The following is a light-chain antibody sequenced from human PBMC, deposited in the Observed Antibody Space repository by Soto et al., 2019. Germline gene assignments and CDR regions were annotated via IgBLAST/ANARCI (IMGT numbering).Light chain of an antibody. V-gene: IGKV3-15*01. CDR3: QQRSNLPWT. CDR1: QSVSSN. J-gene: IGKJ1*01. CDR2: GAS. Sequence: ERVTKQSPSTLSVTTEETATLSCRASQSVSSNLAWYQQKPGQAPRLLIYGASTRATGIPARFSGSGSGTEFTLTISSLQSEDFAVYYCQQRSNLPWTFGQGTKVDIK.